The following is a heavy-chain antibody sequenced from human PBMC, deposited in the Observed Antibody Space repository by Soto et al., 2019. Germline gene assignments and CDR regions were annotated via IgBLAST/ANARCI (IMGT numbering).Heavy chain of an antibody. D-gene: IGHD3-22*01. V-gene: IGHV1-18*01. Sequence: ASVKVSCKASGYTFTSYGISWVRQAPGQGLEWMGWISAYNGNTNYAQKLQGRVTMTTDTSTSTAYMELRSLRSDDTAVYYCARVGYYYDSSGYYIDYYYGMDVWGQGTTVTVSS. CDR2: ISAYNGNT. CDR3: ARVGYYYDSSGYYIDYYYGMDV. CDR1: GYTFTSYG. J-gene: IGHJ6*02.